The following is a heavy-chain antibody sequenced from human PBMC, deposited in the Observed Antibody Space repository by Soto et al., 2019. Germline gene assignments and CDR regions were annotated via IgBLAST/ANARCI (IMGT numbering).Heavy chain of an antibody. V-gene: IGHV1-3*01. Sequence: QVQLVQSGAEVKKPGASVKVSCKASGYTFASHAMHWVRQAPGQRLEWMGWINSGNGDTKYSQKFQGRVPITRDTSASTSYMDLGSLRSEDTAVYYCATSQYCSSTTCYLAYWGQGTLVTVSS. CDR2: INSGNGDT. J-gene: IGHJ4*02. CDR3: ATSQYCSSTTCYLAY. D-gene: IGHD2-2*01. CDR1: GYTFASHA.